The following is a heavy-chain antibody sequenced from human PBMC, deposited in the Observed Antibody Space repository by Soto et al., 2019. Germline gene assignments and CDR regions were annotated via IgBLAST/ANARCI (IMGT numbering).Heavy chain of an antibody. CDR3: ARGGGNFDQ. CDR1: GFTLSGYW. V-gene: IGHV3-7*04. Sequence: EVQLVESGGGLVQPGGSLRLTCAASGFTLSGYWMSWVRQAPGKGLEWVANVKQDGSNKYYVDSVKGRFTVSRDNAKNLLYLQTNSPGVEDTAVYYWARGGGNFDQWGQGTLVTVSS. D-gene: IGHD3-16*01. CDR2: VKQDGSNK. J-gene: IGHJ4*02.